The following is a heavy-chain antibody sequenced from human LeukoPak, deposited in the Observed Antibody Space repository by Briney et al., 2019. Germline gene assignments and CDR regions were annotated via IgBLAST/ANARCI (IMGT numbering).Heavy chain of an antibody. Sequence: GGSLRLSCVASGFTVSSNYMSWVRQAPGKGLEWVSVIYSGGSTYYADSVKGRFTISRDNSKNTLYLQMNGLRAEDTAVYYCASGSGSYRTPYYYMDVWGTGTTVTVSS. J-gene: IGHJ6*03. D-gene: IGHD3-10*01. CDR2: IYSGGST. V-gene: IGHV3-53*01. CDR3: ASGSGSYRTPYYYMDV. CDR1: GFTVSSNY.